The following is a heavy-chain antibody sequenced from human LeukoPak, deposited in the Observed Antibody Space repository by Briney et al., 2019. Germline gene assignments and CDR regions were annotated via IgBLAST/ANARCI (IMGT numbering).Heavy chain of an antibody. CDR2: INPNSGGT. J-gene: IGHJ4*02. CDR3: ARRGESTNYGDYRFDS. CDR1: GYIFTGYY. V-gene: IGHV1-2*06. D-gene: IGHD4-17*01. Sequence: ASVKVSCKASGYIFTGYYMHWVRQAPGQGLEWMGRINPNSGGTNYAQKFQGRVTMTRDTSISTAYMELSRLRSDDTAVYYCARRGESTNYGDYRFDSWGQGTLVIVSS.